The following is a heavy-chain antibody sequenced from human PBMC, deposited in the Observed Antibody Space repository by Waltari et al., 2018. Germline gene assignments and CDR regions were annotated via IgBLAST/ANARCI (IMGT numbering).Heavy chain of an antibody. D-gene: IGHD2-21*02. J-gene: IGHJ4*02. Sequence: QLRLQQWGAGLLKPSETLSLTCAVSGGSFNGYYWSWIRQTPGKGLEWIGEVDHSGSANCSPSLKSLVTVSLDTSTKQVSLTLTSVTAADTGIYYCARDARDWEAVDNTYLDSWGQGTLVAVSS. CDR3: ARDARDWEAVDNTYLDS. CDR2: VDHSGSA. V-gene: IGHV4-34*01. CDR1: GGSFNGYY.